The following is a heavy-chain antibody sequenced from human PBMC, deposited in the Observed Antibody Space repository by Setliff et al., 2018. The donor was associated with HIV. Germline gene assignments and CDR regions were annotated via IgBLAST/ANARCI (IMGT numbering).Heavy chain of an antibody. CDR1: GGSISGYF. Sequence: SETLSLTCNVSGGSISGYFWTWIRQPAGKGLEWIGRIYTSGSTNYNPSLKSRLSMSIDTSKNHFSLRLTSVTAADTAVYYCATLAAAGESYDYWGQGSPVTVS. CDR2: IYTSGST. CDR3: ATLAAAGESYDY. J-gene: IGHJ4*02. D-gene: IGHD6-13*01. V-gene: IGHV4-4*07.